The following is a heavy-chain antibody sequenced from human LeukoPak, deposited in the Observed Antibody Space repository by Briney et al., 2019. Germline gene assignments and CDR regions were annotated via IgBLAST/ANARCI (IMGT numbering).Heavy chain of an antibody. CDR1: GFTFSSYG. CDR2: ISYDGSNK. J-gene: IGHJ4*02. D-gene: IGHD3-22*01. Sequence: PGRSLRLSCAASGFTFSSYGMHWVRQAPGKGLEWVAVISYDGSNKYYADSVKGRFTISRDNSKNTPYLQMNSLRAEDTAVYYCAKGMYDSSGYFDYWGQGTLVTVSS. CDR3: AKGMYDSSGYFDY. V-gene: IGHV3-30*18.